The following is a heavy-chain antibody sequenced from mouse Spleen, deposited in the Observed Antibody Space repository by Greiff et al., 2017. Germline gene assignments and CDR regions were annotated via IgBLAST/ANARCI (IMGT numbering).Heavy chain of an antibody. CDR1: GFSLTSYG. V-gene: IGHV2-6*02. CDR2: IWSDGST. Sequence: VKLMESGPGLVAPSQSLSITCTVSGFSLTSYGVHWVRQPPGKGLEWLVVIWSDGSTTYNSALKSRLSISKDNSKSQVFLKMNSLQTDDTAMYYCARDGNYVGYAMDYWGQGTSVTVSS. CDR3: ARDGNYVGYAMDY. J-gene: IGHJ4*01. D-gene: IGHD2-1*01.